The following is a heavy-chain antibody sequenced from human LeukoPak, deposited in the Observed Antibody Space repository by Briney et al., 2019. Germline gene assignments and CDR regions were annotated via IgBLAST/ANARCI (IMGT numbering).Heavy chain of an antibody. D-gene: IGHD6-19*01. Sequence: SETLSLTCTVSGGSISSSSYYWGWIRQPPGKGLEWIGSIYYSGSTYYNPSLKSRVTISVDTSKNQFSLKLSSVTAADTAVYYCARHSSGWSFDYWGQGTLVTVSS. CDR1: GGSISSSSYY. CDR2: IYYSGST. CDR3: ARHSSGWSFDY. J-gene: IGHJ4*02. V-gene: IGHV4-39*01.